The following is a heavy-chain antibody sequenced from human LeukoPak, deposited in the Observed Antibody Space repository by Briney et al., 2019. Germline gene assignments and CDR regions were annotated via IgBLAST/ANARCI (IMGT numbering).Heavy chain of an antibody. CDR1: GFXFSKYD. CDR3: ASLGDHYCSGGSCYP. D-gene: IGHD2-15*01. J-gene: IGHJ5*02. V-gene: IGHV3-74*01. CDR2: INSDGSST. Sequence: PGGSLRLSCAASGFXFSKYDIHWVRQAPGKGLVWVSRINSDGSSTSYADSVKGRFTISRDNAKNTLYLQMNSLRAEDTAVYYCASLGDHYCSGGSCYPWGQGTLVTVSS.